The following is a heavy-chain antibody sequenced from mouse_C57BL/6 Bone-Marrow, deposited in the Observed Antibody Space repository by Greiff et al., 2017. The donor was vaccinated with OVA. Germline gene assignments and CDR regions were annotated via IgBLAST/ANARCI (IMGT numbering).Heavy chain of an antibody. J-gene: IGHJ1*03. CDR2: ISNLAYSI. Sequence: EVMLVESGGGLVQPGGSLKLSCAASGFTFSDYGMAWVRQAPRKGPEWVAFISNLAYSIYYADTVTGRFTISRENAKNTLYLEMSSLRSEDTAMYYCAGFYYYGSSSRWAFDVWGTGTTVTVSS. V-gene: IGHV5-15*01. CDR1: GFTFSDYG. CDR3: AGFYYYGSSSRWAFDV. D-gene: IGHD1-1*01.